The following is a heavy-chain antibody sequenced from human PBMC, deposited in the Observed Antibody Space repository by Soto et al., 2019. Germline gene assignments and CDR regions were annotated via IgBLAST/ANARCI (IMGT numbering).Heavy chain of an antibody. CDR1: GGSVSTYY. J-gene: IGHJ3*02. CDR2: YYSGSP. CDR3: ARGIGGARSAFDI. Sequence: ASETLSLTCAVYGGSVSTYYWSWIRQPPGKGLEWIGYYSGSPNYNPSLESRVTISLDTSKSQLFLGLTSVTAADTAVYYCARGIGGARSAFDIWGQGTMVTVSS. V-gene: IGHV4-59*02.